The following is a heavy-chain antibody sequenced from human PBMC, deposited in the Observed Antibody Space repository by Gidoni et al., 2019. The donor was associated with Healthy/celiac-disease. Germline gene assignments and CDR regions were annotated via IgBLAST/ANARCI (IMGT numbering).Heavy chain of an antibody. CDR2: ISYDGSNK. J-gene: IGHJ4*02. D-gene: IGHD1-26*01. V-gene: IGHV3-30*04. Sequence: QVQLVESGGGVVQPGRSLRLSCAASGFTFSSYAMHWVRQAPGKGLEWVAVISYDGSNKYYADSVKGRFTISRDNSKNTLYLQMNSLRAEDTAVYYCAREGGSYSFDYWGQGTLVTVSS. CDR1: GFTFSSYA. CDR3: AREGGSYSFDY.